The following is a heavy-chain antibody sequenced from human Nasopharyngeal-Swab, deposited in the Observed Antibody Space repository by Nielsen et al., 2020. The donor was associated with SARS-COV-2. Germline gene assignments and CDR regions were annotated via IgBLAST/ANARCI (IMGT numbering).Heavy chain of an antibody. CDR3: ARAPNYILYYFDY. CDR1: GGSFSSYY. J-gene: IGHJ4*02. Sequence: SETLSLTCAVYGGSFSSYYWSWIRQPPGKGLEWIGYIYYSGSTNYNPSLKSRVTISVDTSKNQFSLKLSSVTAADTAVYYCARAPNYILYYFDYWGQGTLVTVSS. D-gene: IGHD3-10*01. V-gene: IGHV4-59*01. CDR2: IYYSGST.